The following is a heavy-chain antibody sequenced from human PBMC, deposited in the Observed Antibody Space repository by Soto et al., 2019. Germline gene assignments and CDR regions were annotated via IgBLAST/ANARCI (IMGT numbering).Heavy chain of an antibody. D-gene: IGHD4-17*01. J-gene: IGHJ4*02. V-gene: IGHV5-51*01. CDR1: GYTFTIYW. CDR2: IYPSDSDT. Sequence: PXESLKISCQVSGYTFTIYWIGWVLQMPGKGLEWMGIIYPSDSDTRYSPSFQGQVTISADQSINTAYLQWDSLKASDTAIYYCERPANTVADHFDLWGQGTPVTVSS. CDR3: ERPANTVADHFDL.